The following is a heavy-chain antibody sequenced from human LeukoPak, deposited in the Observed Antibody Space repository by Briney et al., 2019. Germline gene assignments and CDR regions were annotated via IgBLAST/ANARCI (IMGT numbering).Heavy chain of an antibody. J-gene: IGHJ3*02. CDR3: AKRAYCSSTCCQSKAGQGDAFDI. D-gene: IGHD2-2*01. CDR1: GFTFSSYA. CDR2: ISGSGGST. V-gene: IGHV3-23*01. Sequence: GGSLRLSCAASGFTFSSYAMSWVRQAPGKGLEWVSAISGSGGSTYYADSVKGRFTISRDNSKNTLYLQMNSLRAEDTAVYYCAKRAYCSSTCCQSKAGQGDAFDIWGQGTMVTVSS.